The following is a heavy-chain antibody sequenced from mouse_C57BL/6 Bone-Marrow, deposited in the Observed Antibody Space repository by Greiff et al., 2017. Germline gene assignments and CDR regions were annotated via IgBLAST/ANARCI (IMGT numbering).Heavy chain of an antibody. CDR2: ISSGSSTI. CDR3: ARPGNYYAMDY. Sequence: EVQLVESGGGLVKPGGSLKLSCAASGFTFSDYGMHWVLQAPEKGLEWVAYISSGSSTIYYADTVKGRFTISRDNAKNTLFLQMTSLRSEDTAMYYCARPGNYYAMDYWGQGTSVTVSS. CDR1: GFTFSDYG. J-gene: IGHJ4*01. V-gene: IGHV5-17*01.